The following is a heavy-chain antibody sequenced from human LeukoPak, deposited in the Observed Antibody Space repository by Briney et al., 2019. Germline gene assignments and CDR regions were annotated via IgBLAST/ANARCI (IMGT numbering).Heavy chain of an antibody. Sequence: SETLSLTCTVSGGSISSGGYYWSWIRQPPGKGLEWIGYIYHSGSTYYNPSLKSRVTISVDRSRNQFSLKLSSVTAADTAVYYCAREGNVAVAGLDYWGQGTLVTVSS. CDR2: IYHSGST. V-gene: IGHV4-30-2*01. D-gene: IGHD6-19*01. CDR3: AREGNVAVAGLDY. CDR1: GGSISSGGYY. J-gene: IGHJ4*02.